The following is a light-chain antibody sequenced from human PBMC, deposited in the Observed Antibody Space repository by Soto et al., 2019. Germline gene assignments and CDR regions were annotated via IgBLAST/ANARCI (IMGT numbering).Light chain of an antibody. V-gene: IGLV2-18*02. Sequence: QSVLTQPPSVSGSPGQSVALSCTGTSSDVGSYNRVSWYQQPPGAAPKLMIYEVSNRPSGVPDRFSGSKSGNTASLTISGLQAEDEADYYCNSYTGSSTYVFGTGTKLTVL. CDR3: NSYTGSSTYV. J-gene: IGLJ1*01. CDR1: SSDVGSYNR. CDR2: EVS.